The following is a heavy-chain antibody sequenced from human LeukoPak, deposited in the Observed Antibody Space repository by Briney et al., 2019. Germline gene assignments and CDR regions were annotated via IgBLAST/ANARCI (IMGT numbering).Heavy chain of an antibody. V-gene: IGHV3-48*01. J-gene: IGHJ6*03. CDR2: ISSSSSTI. Sequence: GGSLRLPCAASGFTFSSYSMNWVRQAPGKGLEWVSYISSSSSTIYYADSVKGRFTVSRDNAKISLYLQMNSLRVEDTAVYYCARGDYSNPDYYYYYMDVWGKGTTVTVSS. CDR1: GFTFSSYS. D-gene: IGHD4-11*01. CDR3: ARGDYSNPDYYYYYMDV.